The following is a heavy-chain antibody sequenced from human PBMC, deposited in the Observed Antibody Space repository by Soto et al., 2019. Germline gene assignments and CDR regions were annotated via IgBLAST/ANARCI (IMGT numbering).Heavy chain of an antibody. Sequence: QITLKESGPTLVKPTQTLTLTCTFSGFSLSTSGVGVGWIRQPPGKALEWLALIYWDDAKHYSPSLKSRLTITKDTSKNQGVLTMTTMDPVDTATYYCPPKGGGDRILDYWGQGTLVTVSS. CDR3: PPKGGGDRILDY. CDR1: GFSLSTSGVG. V-gene: IGHV2-5*02. J-gene: IGHJ4*02. CDR2: IYWDDAK. D-gene: IGHD3-16*01.